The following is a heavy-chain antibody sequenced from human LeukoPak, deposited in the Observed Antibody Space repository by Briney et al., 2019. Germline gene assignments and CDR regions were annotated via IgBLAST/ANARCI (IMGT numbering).Heavy chain of an antibody. CDR1: GGSISSYY. D-gene: IGHD5-18*01. J-gene: IGHJ5*02. V-gene: IGHV4-59*01. CDR2: IYYSGST. CDR3: ARARGYSYGLNWFDP. Sequence: SETLSLTCTVSGGSISSYYWSWIRQPPGKGLEWIGYIYYSGSTNYNPSLKSRVTISVDTSKNQFSLKLSSVTAADTAVYYCARARGYSYGLNWFDPWGQGTLVTVS.